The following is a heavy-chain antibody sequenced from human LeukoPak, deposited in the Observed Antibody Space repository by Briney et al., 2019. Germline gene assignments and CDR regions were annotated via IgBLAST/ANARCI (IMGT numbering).Heavy chain of an antibody. V-gene: IGHV4-59*08. CDR2: VYHNGST. J-gene: IGHJ5*01. CDR1: DSSMSLLY. D-gene: IGHD6-19*01. CDR3: VRWLQPRGFDS. Sequence: SSETLSLTCSVSDSSMSLLYWGWIRQPPGKALEWIGNVYHNGSTNYNPSLKTRVSLSVDTSRNQFFLTLRSVTAADTAMYFCVRWLQPRGFDSWGQGTLVSVSS.